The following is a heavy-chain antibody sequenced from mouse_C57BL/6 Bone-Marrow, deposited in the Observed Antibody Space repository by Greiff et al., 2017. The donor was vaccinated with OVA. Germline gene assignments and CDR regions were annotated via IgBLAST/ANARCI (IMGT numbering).Heavy chain of an antibody. CDR2: IDPSDSYT. V-gene: IGHV1-50*01. CDR1: GYTFTSYW. Sequence: QVQLQQPGAELVKPGASVKLSCKASGYTFTSYWMQWVKQRPGQGLEWIGEIDPSDSYTNYNQKFKGKATLTVDTSSSTAYMQLSSLTSEDSAVYYCARKKGLLLWYYTCYFDYWGQGTTLTVSS. CDR3: ARKKGLLLWYYTCYFDY. D-gene: IGHD2-1*01. J-gene: IGHJ2*01.